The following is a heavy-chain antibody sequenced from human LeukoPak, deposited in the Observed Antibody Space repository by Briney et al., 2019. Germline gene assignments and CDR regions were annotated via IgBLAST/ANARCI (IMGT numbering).Heavy chain of an antibody. Sequence: PGGSLRLSCAASGFTFSSYWMSWVRQAPGKGPEWVANIKQDGSEKYYVESVKGRFTISRDNAMNSLDLQMNSLRAEDTAVYYCAKIGYSYGVVGFDYWGQGTLVTVSS. CDR1: GFTFSSYW. CDR2: IKQDGSEK. J-gene: IGHJ4*02. D-gene: IGHD5-18*01. CDR3: AKIGYSYGVVGFDY. V-gene: IGHV3-7*01.